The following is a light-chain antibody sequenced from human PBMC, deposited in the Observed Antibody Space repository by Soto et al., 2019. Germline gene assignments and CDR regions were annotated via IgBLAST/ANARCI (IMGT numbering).Light chain of an antibody. CDR2: AAS. CDR1: QSISTY. J-gene: IGKJ1*01. V-gene: IGKV1-39*01. Sequence: DIPMTQSPSSLSASVGDRVTITCRASQSISTYLNWYRQRPGKAPELLILAASSLQSGVPSRFSGSGSGTDFTLSISRLQPEDSATYYCQQTYSTPRTTFGQGTKVEFK. CDR3: QQTYSTPRTT.